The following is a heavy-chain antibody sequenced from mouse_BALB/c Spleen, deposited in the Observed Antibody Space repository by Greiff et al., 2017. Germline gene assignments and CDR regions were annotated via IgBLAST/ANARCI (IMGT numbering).Heavy chain of an antibody. J-gene: IGHJ3*01. Sequence: EVQRVESGGGLVKPGGSLKLSCAASGFTFSDYYMYWVRQTPEKRLEWVATISDGGSYTYYPDSVKGRFTISRDNAKNNLYLQMSSLKSEDTAMYYCARGDYWGQGTLVTVSA. V-gene: IGHV5-4*02. D-gene: IGHD2-13*01. CDR1: GFTFSDYY. CDR2: ISDGGSYT. CDR3: ARGDY.